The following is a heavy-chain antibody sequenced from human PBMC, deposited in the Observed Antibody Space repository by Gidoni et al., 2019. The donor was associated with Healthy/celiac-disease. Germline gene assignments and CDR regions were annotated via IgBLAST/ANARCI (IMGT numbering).Heavy chain of an antibody. D-gene: IGHD6-19*01. Sequence: STYYNPSLKSRVTISVDTSKNQFSLKLSSVTAADTAVYYCARRCTVAGTCMDAFDIWGQGTMVTVSS. CDR3: ARRCTVAGTCMDAFDI. CDR2: ST. J-gene: IGHJ3*02. V-gene: IGHV4-39*01.